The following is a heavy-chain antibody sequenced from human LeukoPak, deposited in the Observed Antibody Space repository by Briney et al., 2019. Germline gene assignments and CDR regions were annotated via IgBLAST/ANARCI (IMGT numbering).Heavy chain of an antibody. Sequence: ASVKVSCKASGYTFTGYYMHWVRQAPGQGLEWMGWINPNSGGTNYAQKLQGRVTMTTDTSTSTAYMELRSLRSDDTAVYYCARELKYSSGWYPGDNWGQGTLVTVSS. CDR3: ARELKYSSGWYPGDN. J-gene: IGHJ4*02. CDR2: INPNSGGT. D-gene: IGHD6-19*01. CDR1: GYTFTGYY. V-gene: IGHV1-2*02.